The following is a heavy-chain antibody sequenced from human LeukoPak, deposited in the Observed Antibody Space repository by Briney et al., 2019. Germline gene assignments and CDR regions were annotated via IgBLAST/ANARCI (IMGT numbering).Heavy chain of an antibody. CDR3: ARAVGRITEFAY. J-gene: IGHJ4*02. CDR1: GFTFSSYA. V-gene: IGHV3-30*14. CDR2: ISYDGNNK. Sequence: GGSLRLSCAASGFTFSSYAMHWVRQAPGKGLEWVAFISYDGNNKDYADSVKGRFTIFRDNSKNTLYLQMNSLRAEDTAVYYCARAVGRITEFAYWGQGTLVTVSS. D-gene: IGHD3-10*01.